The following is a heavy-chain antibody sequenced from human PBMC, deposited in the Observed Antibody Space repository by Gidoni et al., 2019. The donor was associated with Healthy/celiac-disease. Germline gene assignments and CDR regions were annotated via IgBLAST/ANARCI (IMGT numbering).Heavy chain of an antibody. Sequence: QMQLVQSGPEVKKPGTSVKVSCKASGFTFSSSAVQWVRQARGQRLEWIGWIVVGSGNTNYAQKFQERVTITRDMSTSTAYMELSSLRSEDTAVYYCAADLDWKDAFDIWGQGTMVTVSS. CDR2: IVVGSGNT. J-gene: IGHJ3*02. CDR3: AADLDWKDAFDI. V-gene: IGHV1-58*01. D-gene: IGHD3-9*01. CDR1: GFTFSSSA.